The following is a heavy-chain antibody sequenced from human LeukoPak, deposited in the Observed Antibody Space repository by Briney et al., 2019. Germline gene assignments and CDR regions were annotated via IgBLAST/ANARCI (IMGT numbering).Heavy chain of an antibody. CDR1: GFTVSSNY. Sequence: PGGSLRLSCAASGFTVSSNYMSWVRQAPGKGLEWVSVIYSGGSTYYADSVKGRFTISRDNSKNTLYLQMNSLRAEDTAVHYCAREKEQLGYFDYWGQGTLVTVYS. V-gene: IGHV3-66*01. D-gene: IGHD5-18*01. CDR2: IYSGGST. CDR3: AREKEQLGYFDY. J-gene: IGHJ4*02.